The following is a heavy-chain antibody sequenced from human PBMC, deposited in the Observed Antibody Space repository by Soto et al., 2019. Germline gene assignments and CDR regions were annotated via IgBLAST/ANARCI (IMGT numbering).Heavy chain of an antibody. D-gene: IGHD2-15*01. CDR3: ARDRYCSGGSCYSLFDY. V-gene: IGHV3-30-3*01. CDR2: ISYDGSNK. Sequence: QVQLVESGGGVVQPGRSLRLSCAASGFTFSSYAMHWVRQAPGKGLEWVAVISYDGSNKYYADSVKGRFTISRDNSKNTLYLQMNSLRAEDTAVYYCARDRYCSGGSCYSLFDYWGQGTLVTVSS. CDR1: GFTFSSYA. J-gene: IGHJ4*02.